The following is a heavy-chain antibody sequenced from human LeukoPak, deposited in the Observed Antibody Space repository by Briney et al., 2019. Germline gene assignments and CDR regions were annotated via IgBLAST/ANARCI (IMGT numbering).Heavy chain of an antibody. V-gene: IGHV3-74*01. Sequence: GGSLRLSCAASGFTFSNYWMHWVRQAPGKGLVWVSRINSDGYTTSYADSVKGRFTISRDNSRNTLSLQMSNLRAEDTAIYYCAKGGVDHWGQGTLVTVSS. J-gene: IGHJ4*02. CDR3: AKGGVDH. CDR1: GFTFSNYW. D-gene: IGHD4-17*01. CDR2: INSDGYTT.